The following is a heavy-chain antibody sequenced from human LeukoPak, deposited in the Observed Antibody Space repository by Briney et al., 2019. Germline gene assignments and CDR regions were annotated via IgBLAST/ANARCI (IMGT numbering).Heavy chain of an antibody. D-gene: IGHD6-19*01. V-gene: IGHV3-23*01. J-gene: IGHJ4*02. Sequence: PGGSLRLSCAASGFTFSSYGMSWVRQAPGKGLEWVSGISGGGGRTYYADFVKGRFTISRDNSKNTLFLQMNSLRAEDTAVYYCAKDGYTEWLGLYYFDYWGQGTLVTASS. CDR1: GFTFSSYG. CDR2: ISGGGGRT. CDR3: AKDGYTEWLGLYYFDY.